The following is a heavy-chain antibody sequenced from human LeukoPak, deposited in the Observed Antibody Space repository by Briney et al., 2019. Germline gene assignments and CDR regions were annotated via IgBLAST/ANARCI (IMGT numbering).Heavy chain of an antibody. CDR1: GFTFSDYS. V-gene: IGHV3-21*01. Sequence: KPGGSPRLSCAASGFTFSDYSMHWVRQAPGKGLEWVSCISSTSSYIYYADSVRGRFTISRDNAKNSLYLQMNSLRAEDTAVYYCARGQLWQTGWFDPWGQGTLVTVSS. CDR2: ISSTSSYI. J-gene: IGHJ5*02. CDR3: ARGQLWQTGWFDP. D-gene: IGHD5-18*01.